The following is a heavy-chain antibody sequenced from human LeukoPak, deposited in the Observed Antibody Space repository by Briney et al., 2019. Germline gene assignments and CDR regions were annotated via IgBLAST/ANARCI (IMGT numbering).Heavy chain of an antibody. Sequence: PSETLSLTCAVSGYSISSGYYWGWIRQPPGKGLEWIGRIYHSGSTYYNPSLKSRVTISVDTSKNQFSLKLSSVTAADTAVYYCARWDGSGRVYGMDVWGKGTTVTVSS. CDR2: IYHSGST. V-gene: IGHV4-38-2*01. J-gene: IGHJ6*04. CDR1: GYSISSGYY. CDR3: ARWDGSGRVYGMDV. D-gene: IGHD3-10*01.